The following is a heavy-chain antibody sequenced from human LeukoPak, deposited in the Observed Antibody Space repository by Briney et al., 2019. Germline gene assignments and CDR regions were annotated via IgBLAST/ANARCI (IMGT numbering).Heavy chain of an antibody. CDR3: ARRGSNDY. CDR2: IYSGGST. CDR1: GLTVSSNY. Sequence: TGGSLRLSCAASGLTVSSNYMSWVRQAPGKGLEWLSIIYSGGSTYYADSVKGRFTISRDNAKNSLYLQMNSLRAEDTAVYYCARRGSNDYWGQGTLVTVSS. D-gene: IGHD3-10*01. J-gene: IGHJ4*02. V-gene: IGHV3-53*01.